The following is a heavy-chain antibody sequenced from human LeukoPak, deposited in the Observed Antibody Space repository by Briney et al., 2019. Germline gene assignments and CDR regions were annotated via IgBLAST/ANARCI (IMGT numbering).Heavy chain of an antibody. V-gene: IGHV4-61*01. Sequence: PSETLSLTCTVSGGSISSSSYYWSWIRQPPGRGLEWIGYIYYCGSTNYNPSLKSRVTISVDTSKNQFSLKLSSVTAADTAVYYCAGGEGYCSSTSCYNDAFDIWGQGTMVTVSS. CDR3: AGGEGYCSSTSCYNDAFDI. J-gene: IGHJ3*02. D-gene: IGHD2-2*02. CDR1: GGSISSSSYY. CDR2: IYYCGST.